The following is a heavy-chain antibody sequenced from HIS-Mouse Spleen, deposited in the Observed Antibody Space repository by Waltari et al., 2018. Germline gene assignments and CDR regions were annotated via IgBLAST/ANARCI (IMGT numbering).Heavy chain of an antibody. CDR2: IYYSGST. D-gene: IGHD6-13*01. Sequence: QLQLPESGPGLVKPSETLSLTCTVSGGSISSRSYYWGWIRQPPGKGPEWIGSIYYSGSTYYNPSLKSRVTISVDTSKNQFSLKLSSVTAADTAVYYCAREIPYSSSWYDWYFDLWGRGTLVTVSS. V-gene: IGHV4-39*07. J-gene: IGHJ2*01. CDR3: AREIPYSSSWYDWYFDL. CDR1: GGSISSRSYY.